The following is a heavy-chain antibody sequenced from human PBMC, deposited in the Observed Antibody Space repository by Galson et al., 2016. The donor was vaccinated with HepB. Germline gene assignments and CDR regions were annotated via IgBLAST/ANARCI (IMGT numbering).Heavy chain of an antibody. V-gene: IGHV3-23*01. Sequence: SLRLSCAASGFTFNIHAMSWVRQAPGKGLEWVSAISGSGSSTYYGDSVRGQFAISRDNSKSTVYLHMNSLRAEDTALYFCAKFRGYSYGQHFDYWGQGILVTVSS. D-gene: IGHD5-18*01. CDR1: GFTFNIHA. CDR3: AKFRGYSYGQHFDY. J-gene: IGHJ4*02. CDR2: ISGSGSST.